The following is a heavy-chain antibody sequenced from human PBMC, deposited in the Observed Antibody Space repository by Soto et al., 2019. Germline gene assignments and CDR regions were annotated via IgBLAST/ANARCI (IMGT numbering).Heavy chain of an antibody. Sequence: ASVKVSCKASGGTFSSYAISWVRQAPGQGLEWMGGIIPIFGTANYAQKFQGRVTITADESTSTAYMELSSLRSEDTAVYYCARELLTYYYDSSGYYFDYWGQGTLVTVSS. CDR1: GGTFSSYA. J-gene: IGHJ4*02. V-gene: IGHV1-69*13. CDR2: IIPIFGTA. CDR3: ARELLTYYYDSSGYYFDY. D-gene: IGHD3-22*01.